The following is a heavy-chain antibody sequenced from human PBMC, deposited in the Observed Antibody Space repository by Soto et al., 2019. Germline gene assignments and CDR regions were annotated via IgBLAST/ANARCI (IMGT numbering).Heavy chain of an antibody. V-gene: IGHV3-15*01. J-gene: IGHJ5*02. CDR2: IKSKTDGGTT. CDR3: TIPRGPMIRP. CDR1: GFTFSNAW. D-gene: IGHD3-22*01. Sequence: PGGSLRLSCTASGFTFSNAWMTWVRQAPGKGLEWVGRIKSKTDGGTTDYAAPVKGRFTISRDDSKNTMHLQMNSLKTEDTAVYYCTIPRGPMIRPWGQGTLVTVSS.